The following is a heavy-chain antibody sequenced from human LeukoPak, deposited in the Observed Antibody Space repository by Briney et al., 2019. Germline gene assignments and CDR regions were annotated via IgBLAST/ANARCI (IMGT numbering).Heavy chain of an antibody. CDR3: AKNYYDSSGYYSVFDY. V-gene: IGHV3-23*01. Sequence: PGGSLRLSCAASGFTFSSYAMSWVRQAPGKGLEWVSAISGSGGSTYYADSVKGRFTISRDNSKNTLYLHMNSLRAEDTAVYYCAKNYYDSSGYYSVFDYWGQGTLVTVSS. CDR2: ISGSGGST. D-gene: IGHD3-22*01. CDR1: GFTFSSYA. J-gene: IGHJ4*02.